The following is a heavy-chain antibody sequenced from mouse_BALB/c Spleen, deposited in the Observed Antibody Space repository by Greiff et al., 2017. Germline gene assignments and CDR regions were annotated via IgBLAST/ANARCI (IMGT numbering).Heavy chain of an antibody. D-gene: IGHD2-10*01. Sequence: EVQLVESGPGLVKPSQSLSLTCTVTGYSITSDYAWNWIRQFPGNKLEWMGYISYSGSTSYNPSLKSRISITRDTSKNQFFLQLNSVTTEDTATYYCARSSYGNYRAWFAYWGQGTLVTVSA. V-gene: IGHV3-2*02. CDR1: GYSITSDYA. CDR3: ARSSYGNYRAWFAY. CDR2: ISYSGST. J-gene: IGHJ3*01.